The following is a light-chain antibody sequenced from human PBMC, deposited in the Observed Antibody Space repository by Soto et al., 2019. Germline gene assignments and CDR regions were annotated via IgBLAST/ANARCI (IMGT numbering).Light chain of an antibody. CDR2: DAS. V-gene: IGKV1-5*01. CDR1: EDIANY. J-gene: IGKJ1*01. Sequence: EIQMTQSPSTLSASVGDTVTITCRASEDIANYLAWHQQKPGRAPMLLISDASDLKSGVPSRFSGSGSGTDITLIISNLQPDDSATYYCQQYKSWWTFGQGTKVQIK. CDR3: QQYKSWWT.